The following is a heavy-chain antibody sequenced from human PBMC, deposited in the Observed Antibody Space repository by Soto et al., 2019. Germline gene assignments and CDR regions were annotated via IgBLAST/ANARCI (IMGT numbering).Heavy chain of an antibody. CDR2: ISYDGSNK. V-gene: IGHV3-30*18. CDR1: GVTFSSYG. D-gene: IGHD3-10*01. CDR3: AKDRYGSGSYSSGYYYGMDV. J-gene: IGHJ6*02. Sequence: GXLRLSCSASGVTFSSYGMHWVRQSPGKGLEWVAVISYDGSNKYYADSVKGRFTISRDNSKNTLYLQMNSLRAEDTAVYYCAKDRYGSGSYSSGYYYGMDVWGQGTTVTVSS.